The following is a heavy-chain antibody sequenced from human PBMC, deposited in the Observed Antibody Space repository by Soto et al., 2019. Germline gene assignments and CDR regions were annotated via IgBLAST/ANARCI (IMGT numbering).Heavy chain of an antibody. V-gene: IGHV3-30*18. J-gene: IGHJ4*02. D-gene: IGHD1-1*01. CDR2: ISWDVRAQ. CDR1: GFTFSRYG. Sequence: ESGGGVVQPGRSLRLLCEASGFTFSRYGMHWVRQAPGMGLEWVAVISWDVRAQYYGDSVRGRFTISRDNSQSTLYLQMNSLRTEDTGIYYCAKETIQVGGPNYFDYWGQGVPVTVSS. CDR3: AKETIQVGGPNYFDY.